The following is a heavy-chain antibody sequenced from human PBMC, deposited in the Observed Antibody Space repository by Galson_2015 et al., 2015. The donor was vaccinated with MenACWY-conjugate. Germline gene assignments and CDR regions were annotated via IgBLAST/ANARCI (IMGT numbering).Heavy chain of an antibody. J-gene: IGHJ4*02. D-gene: IGHD1-26*01. CDR2: IDPGGSTT. Sequence: SLRLSCAPSGFTFSTYWMHWVRQAPGQGLEWVARIDPGGSTTDYAESMKGRFTITRDNAKNTLFLQIHSLRVEDTAVYYCATAGSYRFDFWGQGALVTVSS. CDR1: GFTFSTYW. CDR3: ATAGSYRFDF. V-gene: IGHV3-74*01.